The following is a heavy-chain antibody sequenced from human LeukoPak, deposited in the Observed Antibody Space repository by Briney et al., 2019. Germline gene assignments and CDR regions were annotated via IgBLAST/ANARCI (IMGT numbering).Heavy chain of an antibody. D-gene: IGHD3-3*01. CDR2: INHSGST. CDR3: AKNDFWSGYHLDY. CDR1: GGSFSGYY. Sequence: SETLSLTCAVYGGSFSGYYWSWIRQPPGKGLEWIGEINHSGSTNYNPSLKSRVTISVDTSKNQLSLKLSSVTAADTAVYYCAKNDFWSGYHLDYWGQGTLVTVSS. J-gene: IGHJ4*02. V-gene: IGHV4-34*01.